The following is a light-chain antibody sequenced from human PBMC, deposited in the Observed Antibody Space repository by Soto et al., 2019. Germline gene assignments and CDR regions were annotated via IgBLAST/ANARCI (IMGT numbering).Light chain of an antibody. CDR1: TSNIGSNP. J-gene: IGLJ3*02. CDR2: SDD. V-gene: IGLV1-44*01. Sequence: QSVLTQTPSASGTPGQTITISCSGATSNIGSNPVGWFQQLPGTAPRLLIYSDDQRPSGVPDRISGSKSGTSASLAIRGLQSEDQADYYCATWDNSLSGWLFGGGTKLNVL. CDR3: ATWDNSLSGWL.